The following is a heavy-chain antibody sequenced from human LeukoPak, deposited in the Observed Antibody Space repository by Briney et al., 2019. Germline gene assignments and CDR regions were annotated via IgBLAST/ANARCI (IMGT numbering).Heavy chain of an antibody. CDR2: ISGYNGKT. V-gene: IGHV1-18*01. Sequence: ASVKVSCKASGYTFTSYGISWVRQAPGQGLEWMGWISGYNGKTNYAQMLQGRATMTTDTSTSTAYMELRSLRSDDTAVYYCARDRLSSSDRGGGYAFDIWGQGTMVAVSS. J-gene: IGHJ3*02. CDR1: GYTFTSYG. CDR3: ARDRLSSSDRGGGYAFDI. D-gene: IGHD6-19*01.